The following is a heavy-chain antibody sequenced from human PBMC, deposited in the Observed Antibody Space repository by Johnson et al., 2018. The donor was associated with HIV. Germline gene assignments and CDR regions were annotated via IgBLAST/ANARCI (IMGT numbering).Heavy chain of an antibody. CDR3: ASTRLGAFDI. CDR2: IRYDGSNK. V-gene: IGHV3-30*02. Sequence: VQLVESGGGLVQPGGSLRLSCAASGFTFSSYGMHWVRQAPGKGLEWVEFIRYDGSNKYYADSVKGRFTISRDNSGNTLYLQMDSLRVEDTAVYYCASTRLGAFDIWGQGTMVTVSS. CDR1: GFTFSSYG. D-gene: IGHD6-6*01. J-gene: IGHJ3*02.